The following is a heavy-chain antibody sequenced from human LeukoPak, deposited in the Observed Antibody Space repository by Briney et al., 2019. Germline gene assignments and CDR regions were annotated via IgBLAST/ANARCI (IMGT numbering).Heavy chain of an antibody. V-gene: IGHV4-59*01. Sequence: PSETLSLTCTVSGGSISSYYWTWIRQPPGKGLEWIGCIYYSGSPNYNPSLKSRVTILLDTSKNQLSLKLTSVTAADSAVYYCARAGSGWSFDYWGQGTLVTVSS. CDR3: ARAGSGWSFDY. CDR2: IYYSGSP. D-gene: IGHD6-19*01. CDR1: GGSISSYY. J-gene: IGHJ4*02.